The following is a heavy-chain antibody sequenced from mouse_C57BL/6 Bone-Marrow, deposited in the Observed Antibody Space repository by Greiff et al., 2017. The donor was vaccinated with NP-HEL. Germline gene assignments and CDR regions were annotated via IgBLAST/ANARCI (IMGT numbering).Heavy chain of an antibody. CDR1: GFTFSDYG. D-gene: IGHD1-1*01. J-gene: IGHJ2*01. V-gene: IGHV5-17*01. CDR2: ISSGSSTI. Sequence: DVKLVESGGGLVKPGGSLKLSCAASGFTFSDYGMHWVRQAPEKGLEWVAYISSGSSTIYYADTVKGRFTISRDNAKNTLFLQMTSLRSEDADRSNCAWRGRYYYGFDYWGQGTTLTVSS. CDR3: AWRGRYYYGFDY.